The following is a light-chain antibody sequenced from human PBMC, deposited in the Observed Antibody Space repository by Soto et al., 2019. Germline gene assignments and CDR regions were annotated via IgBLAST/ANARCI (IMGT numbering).Light chain of an antibody. Sequence: DVVMTQSPLSLPVTLGQSASISCRSSQSLVYADGNTYLSWFHQRPGQSPRRLIYKIFNRDSGVPDRFSGSGSGTDFTLIITRVEAEDVGVYYFLQGTHWPWTFGQGTKVQIK. CDR1: QSLVYADGNTY. J-gene: IGKJ1*01. CDR2: KIF. V-gene: IGKV2-30*01. CDR3: LQGTHWPWT.